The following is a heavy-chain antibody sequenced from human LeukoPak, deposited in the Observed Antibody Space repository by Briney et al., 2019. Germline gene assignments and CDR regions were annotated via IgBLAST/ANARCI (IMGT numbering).Heavy chain of an antibody. CDR3: ARERGKDAPITHKHGLGGTD. J-gene: IGHJ4*02. D-gene: IGHD3-10*01. CDR2: ISSSGSTT. V-gene: IGHV3-11*04. CDR1: GFTFSDFY. Sequence: GGSLRLSCAASGFTFSDFYMSWIRQAPGKGLEWVSYISSSGSTTYYADSVSGRVTISRDNAKHSVDLQLNRLRAEDTAVYYCARERGKDAPITHKHGLGGTDWGQGILVTVSS.